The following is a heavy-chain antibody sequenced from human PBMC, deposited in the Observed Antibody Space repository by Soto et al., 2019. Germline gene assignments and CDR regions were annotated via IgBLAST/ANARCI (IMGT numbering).Heavy chain of an antibody. CDR1: GGSFSGYY. D-gene: IGHD1-20*01. J-gene: IGHJ3*02. CDR2: INHSGST. Sequence: NPSETLSLTCAVYGGSFSGYYWSWIRQPPGKGLEWIGEINHSGSTNYNPSLKSRVTISVDTSKNQFSLKLSSVTAADTAVYYCARTPQYNWNDRRRAFDIWGQGTMITVSS. V-gene: IGHV4-34*01. CDR3: ARTPQYNWNDRRRAFDI.